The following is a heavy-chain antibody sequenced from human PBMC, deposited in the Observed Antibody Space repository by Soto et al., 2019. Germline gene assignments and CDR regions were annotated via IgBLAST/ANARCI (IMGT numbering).Heavy chain of an antibody. CDR1: GFSFSSYA. CDR3: ARAHGHTYGYPFED. D-gene: IGHD5-18*01. Sequence: GGWRRRSCAPSGFSFSSYAMHRVRKAPGKGVEWLALISYDGSDQKSADSVKGRFTISRDNSKSTLSLQMNSLRVEATAVYYCARAHGHTYGYPFEDWGQGTQVTVSS. V-gene: IGHV3-30-3*01. CDR2: ISYDGSDQ. J-gene: IGHJ4*02.